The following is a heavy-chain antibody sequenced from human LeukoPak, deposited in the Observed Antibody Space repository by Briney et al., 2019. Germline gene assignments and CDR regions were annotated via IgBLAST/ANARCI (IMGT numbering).Heavy chain of an antibody. J-gene: IGHJ4*02. Sequence: GGSLRLSCAASGFIFSTNSMNWARQAPGKGLEWVSYISSSSSTIYYAVSVKGRFTISRDNAKNSLYLQVNSLRAEDTAVYYCARGGGFDYWGQGSLVTVSS. D-gene: IGHD3-16*01. V-gene: IGHV3-48*04. CDR2: ISSSSSTI. CDR1: GFIFSTNS. CDR3: ARGGGFDY.